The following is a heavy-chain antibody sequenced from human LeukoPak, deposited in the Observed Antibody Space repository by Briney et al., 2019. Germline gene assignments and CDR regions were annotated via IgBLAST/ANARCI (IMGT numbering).Heavy chain of an antibody. CDR2: INHSGST. V-gene: IGHV4-34*01. Sequence: SETLSLTCAVYGGSFSGYYWSWLRQPPGKGLEWIGEINHSGSTNYNPSLKSRVTISVDTSKNQFSLKLSSVTAADTAVYYCARVALYYYMDVWGKGTTVTVSS. CDR3: ARVALYYYMDV. J-gene: IGHJ6*03. CDR1: GGSFSGYY.